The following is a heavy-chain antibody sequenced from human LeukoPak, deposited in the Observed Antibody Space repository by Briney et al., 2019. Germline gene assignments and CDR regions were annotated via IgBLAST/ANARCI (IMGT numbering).Heavy chain of an antibody. D-gene: IGHD2-15*01. CDR3: ARDLSYCSGGSCYPDY. CDR1: GGTFSSYA. V-gene: IGHV1-69*05. J-gene: IGHJ4*02. Sequence: SVKVSCKASGGTFSSYAISWVRQAPGQGLEWMGRIIPIFGTANYAQKFQGRVTITTDESTSTAYMELSSLRSEDTAVYYCARDLSYCSGGSCYPDYWGQGTLVTVSS. CDR2: IIPIFGTA.